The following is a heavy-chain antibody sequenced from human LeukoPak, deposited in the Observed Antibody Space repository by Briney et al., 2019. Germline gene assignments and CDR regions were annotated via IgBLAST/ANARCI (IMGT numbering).Heavy chain of an antibody. CDR2: IWYDGSNK. J-gene: IGHJ4*02. V-gene: IGHV3-33*08. CDR1: GFPFSSYG. Sequence: QSGGSLRLSCAASGFPFSSYGMHWVRQAPGKGLEWVALIWYDGSNKYYADSVKGRFTISRDNSKNTLYLQMNSLRAEDTAVYYRARGYCSGGTCYDVDYWGQGTLVTVSS. D-gene: IGHD2-15*01. CDR3: ARGYCSGGTCYDVDY.